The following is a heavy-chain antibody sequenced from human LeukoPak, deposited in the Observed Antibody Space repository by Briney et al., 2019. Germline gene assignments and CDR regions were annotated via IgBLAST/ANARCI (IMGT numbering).Heavy chain of an antibody. V-gene: IGHV1-2*02. D-gene: IGHD3-22*01. CDR2: INPNSGGT. CDR3: ARVTYHSSGYYLDY. Sequence: ASVKVSCKASGYTFTGYYMHWVRQAPGQRLEWMGWINPNSGGTNYAQKFQGRVTMTRDTSISTAYMELSRLRSDDTAVYYCARVTYHSSGYYLDYWGQGTLVTVSS. J-gene: IGHJ4*02. CDR1: GYTFTGYY.